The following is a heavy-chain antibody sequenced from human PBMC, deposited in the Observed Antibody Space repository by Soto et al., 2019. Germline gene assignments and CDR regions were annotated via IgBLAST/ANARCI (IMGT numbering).Heavy chain of an antibody. CDR3: ATWRASSWFHX. Sequence: PGEALKISCKSSGYSFSTYWIAWVRQMPGKGPELMVSIYFGDSKTRYSPSFEDQVTISADKSISTAYLQWSSLKSSDTAMYYCATWRASSWFHXWGQATLVTVSX. D-gene: IGHD6-13*01. CDR2: IYFGDSKT. V-gene: IGHV5-51*01. CDR1: GYSFSTYW. J-gene: IGHJ4*02.